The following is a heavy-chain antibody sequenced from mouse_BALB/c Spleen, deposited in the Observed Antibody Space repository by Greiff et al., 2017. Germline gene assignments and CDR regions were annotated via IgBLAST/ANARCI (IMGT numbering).Heavy chain of an antibody. Sequence: EVQLVESGGGLVQPGGSLKLSCAASGFTFSSYTMSWVRQTPEKRLEWVAYISNGGGSTYYPDTVKGRFTISRDNAKNTLYLQMSSLKSEDTAMYYCARHDTTVGESDAMDYWGQGTSVTVSS. D-gene: IGHD1-1*01. CDR1: GFTFSSYT. CDR2: ISNGGGST. CDR3: ARHDTTVGESDAMDY. V-gene: IGHV5-12-2*01. J-gene: IGHJ4*01.